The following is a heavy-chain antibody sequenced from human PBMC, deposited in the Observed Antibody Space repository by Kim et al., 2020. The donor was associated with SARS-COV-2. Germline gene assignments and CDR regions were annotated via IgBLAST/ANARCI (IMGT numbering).Heavy chain of an antibody. Sequence: DSVKGRFTISRDNAKNSLYLQMNSLRAEDTALYYCAKDTEGGLHSYYFDYWGQGTLVTVSS. V-gene: IGHV3-9*01. J-gene: IGHJ4*02. D-gene: IGHD5-12*01. CDR3: AKDTEGGLHSYYFDY.